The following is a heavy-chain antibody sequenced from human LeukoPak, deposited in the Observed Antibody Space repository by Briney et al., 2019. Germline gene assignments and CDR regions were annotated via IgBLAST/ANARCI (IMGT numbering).Heavy chain of an antibody. CDR2: IYYSGST. D-gene: IGHD5-18*01. J-gene: IGHJ4*02. V-gene: IGHV4-39*07. CDR3: ARGEAPRIQLWLYYFDY. Sequence: PSETLSLTCTVSGVSISSSSYYWGWIRQPPGKGLEWIGSIYYSGSTYYNPSLKSRVTISVDTSKNQFSLKLSSVTAADTAVYYCARGEAPRIQLWLYYFDYWGQGTLVTVSS. CDR1: GVSISSSSYY.